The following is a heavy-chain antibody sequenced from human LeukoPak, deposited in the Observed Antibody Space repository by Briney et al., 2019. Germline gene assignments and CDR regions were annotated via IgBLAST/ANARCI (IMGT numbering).Heavy chain of an antibody. Sequence: GGSLRLSCAASGFTFNSYAMSWVRQAPGKGLDWVSAISGSGDRTFYADSAKGRFTIPRDNSKNTLYLQLNRRRAEDTALYYCARGRTNYYYMDVWGKGTTVTVSS. V-gene: IGHV3-23*01. D-gene: IGHD3-10*01. CDR1: GFTFNSYA. CDR3: ARGRTNYYYMDV. J-gene: IGHJ6*03. CDR2: ISGSGDRT.